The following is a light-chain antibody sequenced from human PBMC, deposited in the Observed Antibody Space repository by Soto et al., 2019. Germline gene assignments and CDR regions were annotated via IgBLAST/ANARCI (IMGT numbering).Light chain of an antibody. Sequence: EIVLTQSPGTLSLSPGERATLSCRASQTVSRSALAWYQQKPGQAPRLLIYGASNRATGIPDRFSGSGSGTDFTLTISRLEPEDFEVYYCQQYNNWPLYTFGQGTKVDIK. V-gene: IGKV3-20*01. CDR3: QQYNNWPLYT. CDR1: QTVSRSA. J-gene: IGKJ2*01. CDR2: GAS.